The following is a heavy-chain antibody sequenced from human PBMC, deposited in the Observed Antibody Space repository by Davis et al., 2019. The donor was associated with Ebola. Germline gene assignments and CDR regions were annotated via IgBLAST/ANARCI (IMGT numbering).Heavy chain of an antibody. CDR1: GGSFSGYY. V-gene: IGHV4-34*01. J-gene: IGHJ4*02. CDR3: ARGRGRITIFGVATYYFDY. D-gene: IGHD3-3*01. CDR2: INHSGST. Sequence: SETLSLTCAVYGGSFSGYYWSWIRQPPGKGLEWIGEINHSGSTNYNPSLKSRVTISVDTSKNQFSLKLSSVTAADTAVYYCARGRGRITIFGVATYYFDYWGQGTLVTVSS.